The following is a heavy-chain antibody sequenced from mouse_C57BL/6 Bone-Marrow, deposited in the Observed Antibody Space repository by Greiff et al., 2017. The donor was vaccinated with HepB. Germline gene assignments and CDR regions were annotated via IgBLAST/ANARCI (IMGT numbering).Heavy chain of an antibody. CDR2: IEPSDSYT. CDR1: GYTFTSYW. D-gene: IGHD1-1*01. J-gene: IGHJ2*01. V-gene: IGHV1-50*01. Sequence: QVQLQQPGAELVKPGASVKLSCKASGYTFTSYWMQWVKQRPGPGLEWIGEIEPSDSYTNYNQKFKGKATLTVDTSSSTAYMQLSSLTSEDSAFYYCARGTTVVAIDYWCQGTTLTVSS. CDR3: ARGTTVVAIDY.